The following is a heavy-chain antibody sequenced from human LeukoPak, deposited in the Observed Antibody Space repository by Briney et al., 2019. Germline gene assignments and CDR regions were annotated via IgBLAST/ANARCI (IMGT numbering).Heavy chain of an antibody. J-gene: IGHJ4*02. CDR1: GLTASSNS. V-gene: IGHV3-53*01. CDR2: IYSDNT. D-gene: IGHD4/OR15-4a*01. Sequence: GGSLRLSCTVSGLTASSNSMSWVRQAPGKGLEWGSFIYSDNTHYSDSVKGRFTISRDNSKNTPYLQMNSLRAEDTAVYYCARRAGAYSHPYDYWGQGTLVTVSS. CDR3: ARRAGAYSHPYDY.